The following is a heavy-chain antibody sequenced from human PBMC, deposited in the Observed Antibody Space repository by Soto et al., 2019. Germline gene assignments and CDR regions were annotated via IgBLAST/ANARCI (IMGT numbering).Heavy chain of an antibody. CDR1: GGSISSSSYY. CDR3: GVCYRRYKWFDP. D-gene: IGHD2-8*01. V-gene: IGHV4-39*01. CDR2: IYYSGST. J-gene: IGHJ5*02. Sequence: PSETLSLTCTVSGGSISSSSYYWGWIRQPPGKGLEWIGSIYYSGSTYYNPSLKSRVTISVDTSKNQFSLKLSSVTAADTAVHYCGVCYRRYKWFDPWGQGTLVTVSS.